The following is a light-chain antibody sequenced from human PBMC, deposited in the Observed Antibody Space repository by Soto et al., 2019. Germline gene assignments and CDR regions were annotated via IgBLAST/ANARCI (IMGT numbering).Light chain of an antibody. CDR1: LGISHN. Sequence: DIPMTQSPSSLSASVGDRVTITCRASLGISHNLAWYQQKPGKVPKRLIYAASTLQSGVPARFSGSGSGADFPLTISSLQPEDVATYYCQQYRSAPFTFGPGAKGDI. V-gene: IGKV1-27*01. CDR2: AAS. J-gene: IGKJ3*01. CDR3: QQYRSAPFT.